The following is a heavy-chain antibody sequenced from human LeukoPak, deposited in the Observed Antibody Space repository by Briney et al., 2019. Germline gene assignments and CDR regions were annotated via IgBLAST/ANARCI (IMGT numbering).Heavy chain of an antibody. CDR2: IYYSGST. Sequence: SETLSLTCTVSGGSISSSSYYWGWIRQPPGKGLEWIGSIYYSGSTYYNPSLKSRVTISVDTSKNQFSLKLSSVTAADTAVYYCAREGGYDPGLWGQGTLVTVSS. CDR3: AREGGYDPGL. D-gene: IGHD5-12*01. CDR1: GGSISSSSYY. J-gene: IGHJ4*02. V-gene: IGHV4-39*07.